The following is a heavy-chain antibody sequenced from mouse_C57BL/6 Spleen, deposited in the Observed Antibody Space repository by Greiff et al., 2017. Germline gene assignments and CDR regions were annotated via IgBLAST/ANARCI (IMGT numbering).Heavy chain of an antibody. CDR1: GFSLTSYG. J-gene: IGHJ4*01. CDR2: IWSGGST. D-gene: IGHD2-3*01. Sequence: QVQLQQSGPGLVQPSQSLSITCTVSGFSLTSYGVHWVRQSPGKGLEWLGAIWSGGSTDYNAAFISRLSISKDNSKSQVFLKMNSLQADDTAIYDCARNYGYYDYAMDYWGQGTSVTVSS. CDR3: ARNYGYYDYAMDY. V-gene: IGHV2-2*01.